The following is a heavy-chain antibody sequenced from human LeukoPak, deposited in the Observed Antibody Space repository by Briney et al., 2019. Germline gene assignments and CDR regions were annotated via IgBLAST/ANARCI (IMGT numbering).Heavy chain of an antibody. D-gene: IGHD2/OR15-2a*01. J-gene: IGHJ4*02. V-gene: IGHV4-34*01. CDR1: GGSFSGYY. CDR3: ARGLYPYYFDY. CDR2: INHSGST. Sequence: PSETLSLTCAVSGGSFSGYYWSWIRQPPGKGLEWIGEINHSGSTNYNPSLKSRVTISVDTSKNQFSLKLSSVTAADTAVYYCARGLYPYYFDYWGQGTLVTVSS.